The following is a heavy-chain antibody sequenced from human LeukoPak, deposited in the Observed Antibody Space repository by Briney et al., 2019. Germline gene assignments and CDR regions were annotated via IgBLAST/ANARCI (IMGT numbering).Heavy chain of an antibody. CDR3: ARVPRTGSGVAVTGVDY. CDR1: GYSISSGYY. J-gene: IGHJ4*02. CDR2: IFYSGST. V-gene: IGHV4-38-2*02. D-gene: IGHD6-19*01. Sequence: PSETLSLTCTVSGYSISSGYYWGWIRQPPGKGLEWIGIIFYSGSTYYSPSLKSRVTISADTSKNQVSLTLTSVTAADTAVYYCARVPRTGSGVAVTGVDYWGQGTLVTVSS.